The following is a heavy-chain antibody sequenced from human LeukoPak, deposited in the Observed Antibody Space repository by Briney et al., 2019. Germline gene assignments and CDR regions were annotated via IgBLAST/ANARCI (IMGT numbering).Heavy chain of an antibody. Sequence: SETLSLTCTVFGGSISSSSYYWGWIRQPPGKGLEWIGYIYYSGSTYYNPSLKSRVTISVDTSKNHFSLKLSSVTAADTAVYYCARSIVLVTAYFDYWGQGTLVTVSS. CDR3: ARSIVLVTAYFDY. CDR2: IYYSGST. J-gene: IGHJ4*02. CDR1: GGSISSSSYY. V-gene: IGHV4-39*07. D-gene: IGHD3-22*01.